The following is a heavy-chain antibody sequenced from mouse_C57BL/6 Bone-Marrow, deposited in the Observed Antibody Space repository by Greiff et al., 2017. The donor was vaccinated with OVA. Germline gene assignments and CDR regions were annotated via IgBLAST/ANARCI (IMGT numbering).Heavy chain of an antibody. CDR3: AREGAGYPFDY. CDR2: ISSGGSYT. V-gene: IGHV5-6*01. D-gene: IGHD3-2*02. Sequence: EVKLVESGGDLVKPGGSLKLSCAASGFTFSSYGMSWVRQTPDKRLEWVATISSGGSYTYYPDSVKGRFTISRDNAKNTLYLQMSSLEYEDTAMYYCAREGAGYPFDYWGQGTTLTVSS. J-gene: IGHJ2*01. CDR1: GFTFSSYG.